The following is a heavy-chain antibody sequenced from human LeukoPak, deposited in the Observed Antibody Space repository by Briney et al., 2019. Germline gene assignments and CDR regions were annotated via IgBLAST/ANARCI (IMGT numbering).Heavy chain of an antibody. CDR3: AKDSMTETAPGDY. D-gene: IGHD5-18*01. J-gene: IGHJ4*02. CDR2: IGGSGGST. V-gene: IGHV3-23*01. CDR1: GVTFSSYA. Sequence: GGSLRLSCAASGVTFSSYAMSWVRQAPGKGLEWVSNIGGSGGSTYYADSVKGRFTISRDNSKNTLYLQMNSLRAEDTAVYYCAKDSMTETAPGDYWGQGTLVTVSS.